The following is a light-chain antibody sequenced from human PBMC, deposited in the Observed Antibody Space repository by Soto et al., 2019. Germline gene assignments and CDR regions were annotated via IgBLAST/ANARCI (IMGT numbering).Light chain of an antibody. Sequence: DLPMTQSPSTLSASVGDRVTITCRASQSISSWLAWYQQKPGKAPKLLIYKASSLESGVPSRFSGSGSGTEFTLTISSLQPDDFATYHCQQYNSYPYTFGQGTKLEIK. J-gene: IGKJ2*01. CDR1: QSISSW. CDR2: KAS. V-gene: IGKV1-5*03. CDR3: QQYNSYPYT.